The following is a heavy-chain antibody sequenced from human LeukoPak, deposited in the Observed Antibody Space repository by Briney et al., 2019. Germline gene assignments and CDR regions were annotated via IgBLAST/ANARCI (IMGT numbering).Heavy chain of an antibody. V-gene: IGHV4-59*01. CDR2: IYYSGST. CDR3: ARGLDYYGSGSYYNYNWFDP. Sequence: SETLSLTCTVSGGSISSYYWSWIRQPPGKGLEWTGYIYYSGSTNYNPSLKSRVTISVDTPKNQFSLKLSSVTAADTAVYYCARGLDYYGSGSYYNYNWFDPWGQGTLVTVSS. J-gene: IGHJ5*02. CDR1: GGSISSYY. D-gene: IGHD3-10*01.